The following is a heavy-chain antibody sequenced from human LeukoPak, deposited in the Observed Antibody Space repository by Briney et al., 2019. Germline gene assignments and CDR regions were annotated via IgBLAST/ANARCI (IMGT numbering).Heavy chain of an antibody. CDR1: GGSISSYY. CDR2: IYYSGST. J-gene: IGHJ4*02. CDR3: ARRQGCSSSSCPPDY. Sequence: SETLSLTCTVSGGSISSYYWSWIRQPPGKGLERIGYIYYSGSTNYNPSLKSRVTISVDTSKNQFSLKLSSVTAADTAVYYCARRQGCSSSSCPPDYWGQGTLVTVSP. D-gene: IGHD2-2*01. V-gene: IGHV4-59*01.